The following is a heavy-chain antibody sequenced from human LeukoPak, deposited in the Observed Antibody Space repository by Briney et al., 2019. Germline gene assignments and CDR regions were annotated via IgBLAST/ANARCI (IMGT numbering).Heavy chain of an antibody. V-gene: IGHV4-30-2*01. CDR1: GGSISSGGYS. J-gene: IGHJ4*02. Sequence: PSQTLSLTCAVSGGSISSGGYSWSWIRQPPGKGLEWIGYIYHSGSTYYNPPLKSRVTISVDRSKNQFSLKLSSVTAADTAVYYCARGGGRITMVRGVTTYLRGFDYWGQGTLVTVSS. CDR2: IYHSGST. D-gene: IGHD3-10*01. CDR3: ARGGGRITMVRGVTTYLRGFDY.